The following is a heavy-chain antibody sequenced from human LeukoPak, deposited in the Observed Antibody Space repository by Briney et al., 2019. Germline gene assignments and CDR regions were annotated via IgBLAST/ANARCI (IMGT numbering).Heavy chain of an antibody. CDR2: MNPNSGGT. CDR1: GYTFTSYD. CDR3: AREARGYCSGGSCLDDY. J-gene: IGHJ4*02. Sequence: ASVKVSCKASGYTFTSYDINWVRQATGQGLEWMGWMNPNSGGTNYAQKFQGRVTMTRDTSISTAYMELSRLRSDDTAVYYCAREARGYCSGGSCLDDYWGQGTLVTVSS. V-gene: IGHV1-2*02. D-gene: IGHD2-15*01.